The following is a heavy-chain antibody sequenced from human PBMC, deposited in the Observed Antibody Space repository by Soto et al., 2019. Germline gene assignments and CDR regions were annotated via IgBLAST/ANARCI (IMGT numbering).Heavy chain of an antibody. Sequence: ASVKVSCKASGYTFTSYGISWVRQAPGQGLEWMGWISAYNGNTNYAQKLQGRVTMTTDTSTSTAYMELRSLRSDDTAVYYCARDRPYYDILTGYSNAYYYYGMDVWGQGTTVTVSS. D-gene: IGHD3-9*01. V-gene: IGHV1-18*01. CDR3: ARDRPYYDILTGYSNAYYYYGMDV. CDR2: ISAYNGNT. J-gene: IGHJ6*02. CDR1: GYTFTSYG.